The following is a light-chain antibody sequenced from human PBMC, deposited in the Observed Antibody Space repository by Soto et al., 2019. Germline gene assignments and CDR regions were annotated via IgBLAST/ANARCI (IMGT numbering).Light chain of an antibody. CDR2: DVS. J-gene: IGLJ2*01. CDR1: SSDVGAYNY. V-gene: IGLV2-14*01. Sequence: QSALTQPASVSGSPGQSITISCTGTSSDVGAYNYVSWYQQHPGKAPKLMIYDVSNRPSGVSNRFSGSKSGNAASLPISGLQAEDEADYYCSSYTSSTPVVFGGGTKLTVL. CDR3: SSYTSSTPVV.